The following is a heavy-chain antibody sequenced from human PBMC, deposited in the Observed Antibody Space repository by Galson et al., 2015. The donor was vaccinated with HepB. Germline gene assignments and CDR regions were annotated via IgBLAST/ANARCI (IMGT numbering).Heavy chain of an antibody. CDR3: AREGTVVTKIFDY. Sequence: SVKVSCKASGYTFTGYYMHWVRQAPGQGLEWMGRINPNSGGTNYAQKFQGRVTMTRDTSISTAYMELSRLRSDDTAVYYCAREGTVVTKIFDYWGQGTLVTVSS. CDR1: GYTFTGYY. V-gene: IGHV1-2*06. CDR2: INPNSGGT. D-gene: IGHD4-23*01. J-gene: IGHJ4*02.